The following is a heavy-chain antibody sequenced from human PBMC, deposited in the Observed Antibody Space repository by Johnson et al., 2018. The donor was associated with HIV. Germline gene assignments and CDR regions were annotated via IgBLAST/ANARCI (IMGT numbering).Heavy chain of an antibody. CDR3: AKEGARNLLDI. CDR2: IRYDGSNK. V-gene: IGHV3-30*02. CDR1: GFTFSSYG. J-gene: IGHJ3*02. Sequence: QVQVVESGGGVVQPGGSLRLSCAASGFTFSSYGMHWVRQAPGKGLEWVAFIRYDGSNKYYADSVKGLFTISRDNSKNTLYLQMNSLRAEDTAVYYCAKEGARNLLDIWGQGTMVTVSS. D-gene: IGHD4/OR15-4a*01.